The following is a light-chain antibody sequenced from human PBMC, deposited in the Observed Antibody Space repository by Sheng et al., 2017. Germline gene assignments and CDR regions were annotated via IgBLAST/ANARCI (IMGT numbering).Light chain of an antibody. Sequence: DIVMTQTPDSLAVSLGERATINCKSSQNTENFLGWYQQKPGQPPKLLINWASTRESGVPDRFSGSGSGTDFTLTINNLQAEDVATYYCQQYYDSLFTFGPGTKVDIK. CDR3: QQYYDSLFT. J-gene: IGKJ3*01. CDR1: QNTENF. CDR2: WAS. V-gene: IGKV4-1*01.